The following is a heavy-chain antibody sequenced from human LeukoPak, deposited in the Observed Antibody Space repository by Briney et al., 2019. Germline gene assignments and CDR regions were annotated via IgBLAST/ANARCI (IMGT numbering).Heavy chain of an antibody. D-gene: IGHD2-2*01. Sequence: GGFLRLSCAASGFTFSGYVINWVRLAPGKGLEWVSIISNGKTEHHADFVKGRFTGSRDNARNSAYLQMNSLRDEDTAMYYCARDYGYCRGNTCYASFDYWGHGTLVTVSS. CDR1: GFTFSGYV. CDR2: ISNGKTE. V-gene: IGHV3-48*02. J-gene: IGHJ4*01. CDR3: ARDYGYCRGNTCYASFDY.